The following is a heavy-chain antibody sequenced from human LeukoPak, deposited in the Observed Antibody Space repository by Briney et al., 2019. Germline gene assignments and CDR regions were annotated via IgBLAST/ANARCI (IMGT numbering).Heavy chain of an antibody. CDR2: INHSGST. J-gene: IGHJ5*02. Sequence: SETLSLTCAVYGGSFSGYYWSWIRQPPGKGLEWIGEINHSGSTNYNPSLKSRVTISVDTSKNQFSLKLSSVTAADTAVYYCARGGIEVTVTTFGGPWFDPWGQGTLVTVSS. CDR3: ARGGIEVTVTTFGGPWFDP. D-gene: IGHD4-17*01. CDR1: GGSFSGYY. V-gene: IGHV4-34*01.